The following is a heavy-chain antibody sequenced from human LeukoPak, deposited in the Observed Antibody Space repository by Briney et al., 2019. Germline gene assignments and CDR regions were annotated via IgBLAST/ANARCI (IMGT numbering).Heavy chain of an antibody. D-gene: IGHD1-20*01. Sequence: GGSLRLSCVISGYTFTHYGFHWVRQAPGKALEWVAYISYDGNNKYEDSVKGRFTISRDNSKNTLYLQMNSLRAEDTAVYYCAKSGGYKWAYAFDIWGQGTMVTVSS. CDR2: ISYDGNNK. CDR3: AKSGGYKWAYAFDI. CDR1: GYTFTHYG. V-gene: IGHV3-30*18. J-gene: IGHJ3*02.